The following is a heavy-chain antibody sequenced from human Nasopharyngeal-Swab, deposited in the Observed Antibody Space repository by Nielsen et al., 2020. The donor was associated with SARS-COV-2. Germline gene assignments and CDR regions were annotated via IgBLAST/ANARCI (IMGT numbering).Heavy chain of an antibody. V-gene: IGHV3-33*01. Sequence: WIRQPPGKGMEWVAVIWYDGSNKYYADSVKGRFTISRDNSKNTLYLQMHSLRAEDTAVYYCARDIPLCYGDTGFDKDHWGQGTLVTVSS. J-gene: IGHJ4*02. D-gene: IGHD4-17*01. CDR2: IWYDGSNK. CDR3: ARDIPLCYGDTGFDKDH.